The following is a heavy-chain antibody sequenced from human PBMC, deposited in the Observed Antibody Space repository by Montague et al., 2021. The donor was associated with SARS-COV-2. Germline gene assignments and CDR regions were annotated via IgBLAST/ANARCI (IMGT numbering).Heavy chain of an antibody. Sequence: SLRLSCAASTFTVSSNYMSWVRQAPGKGLEWVSVIYKDGTTYYADSVKGRFTIPRHNSKNTLFLQMNSLTAEDTAMYYCARTKDDYYDSSGPLDYWGQGTLVTVSS. CDR1: TFTVSSNY. J-gene: IGHJ4*02. D-gene: IGHD3-22*01. CDR3: ARTKDDYYDSSGPLDY. CDR2: IYKDGTT. V-gene: IGHV3-53*04.